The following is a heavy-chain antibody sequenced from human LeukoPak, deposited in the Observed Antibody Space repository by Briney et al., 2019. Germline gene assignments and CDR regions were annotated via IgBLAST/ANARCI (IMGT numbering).Heavy chain of an antibody. CDR2: ISAYNGNT. V-gene: IGHV1-18*03. Sequence: ASAKVSCKASGYTFTSYGISWVRQAPGQGLEWMGWISAYNGNTNYAQKLQGRVTMTTDTSTSTAYMELRSLRSDDMAVYYCARVYSSSWYINVDPWGQGTLVTVSS. D-gene: IGHD6-13*01. J-gene: IGHJ5*02. CDR1: GYTFTSYG. CDR3: ARVYSSSWYINVDP.